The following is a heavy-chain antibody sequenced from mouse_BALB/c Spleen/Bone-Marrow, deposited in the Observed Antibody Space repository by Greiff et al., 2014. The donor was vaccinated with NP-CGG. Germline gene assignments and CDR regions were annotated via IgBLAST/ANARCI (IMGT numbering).Heavy chain of an antibody. CDR2: IWSGGST. CDR1: GFSLTSYG. V-gene: IGHV2-9*02. Sequence: QVQLKHSGPGLVAPSQSLSITCTVSGFSLTSYGVHWVRQPPGKGLEWLGVIWSGGSTNYNSALMSRLSISKDNSKSQVFLKMNSLQTGDTAMYYCARVGNYDYAMDYWGQGTSVTVSS. D-gene: IGHD2-1*01. CDR3: ARVGNYDYAMDY. J-gene: IGHJ4*01.